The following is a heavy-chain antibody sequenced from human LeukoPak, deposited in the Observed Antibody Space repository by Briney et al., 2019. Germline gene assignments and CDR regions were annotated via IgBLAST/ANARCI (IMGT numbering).Heavy chain of an antibody. J-gene: IGHJ4*02. V-gene: IGHV3-30*18. D-gene: IGHD5-18*01. Sequence: GGSLRLPCAASGFTFSSYGMHWVRQAPGKGLEWVAVISYDGPNKYYVESVKGRFTISSDDSKRTLYLQMNSLRPEDTAVYYCAKEKLPSGYSFLTDYWGQGTLVTVSS. CDR2: ISYDGPNK. CDR3: AKEKLPSGYSFLTDY. CDR1: GFTFSSYG.